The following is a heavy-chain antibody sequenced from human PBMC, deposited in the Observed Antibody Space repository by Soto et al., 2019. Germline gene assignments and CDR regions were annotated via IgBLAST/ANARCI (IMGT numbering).Heavy chain of an antibody. D-gene: IGHD3-9*01. Sequence: QVQLVQSGAEVKKPGASVKVSCKASGYTFTGYYMHWVRQAPGQGLEWMGWINPNSGGTNYAQKFKGWVTMTRDTSISTAYMELSRLRSDDTAVYYCARSIDDILTGYSYYFDYWGQGTLVTVSS. CDR2: INPNSGGT. CDR3: ARSIDDILTGYSYYFDY. CDR1: GYTFTGYY. V-gene: IGHV1-2*04. J-gene: IGHJ4*02.